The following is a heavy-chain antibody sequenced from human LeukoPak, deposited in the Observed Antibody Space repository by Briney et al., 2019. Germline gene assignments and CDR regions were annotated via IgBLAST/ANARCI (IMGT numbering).Heavy chain of an antibody. CDR3: TTAFIETRP. V-gene: IGHV3-15*01. CDR2: IKSKSDGGTA. D-gene: IGHD6-6*01. CDR1: GFTFINAW. J-gene: IGHJ5*02. Sequence: GGSLRLSCAASGFTFINAWMSWVRQAPGKGPEWVGHIKSKSDGGTADYAAPVKGRFTMSRDDSKNTLYLHMNSLKTEDTAVYYCTTAFIETRPWGHGTLVTVSS.